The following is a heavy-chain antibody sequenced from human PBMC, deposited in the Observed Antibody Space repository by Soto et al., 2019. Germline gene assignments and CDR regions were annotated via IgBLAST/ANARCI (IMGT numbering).Heavy chain of an antibody. J-gene: IGHJ3*01. CDR3: AKGSKYIWISFSAFDL. CDR1: GFPFSSFV. V-gene: IGHV3-30*18. Sequence: QVQLVESGGGVVQPGRSLRLSCAASGFPFSSFVMHWVRQAPGKGLEWVTVISYDGSNKVYVDSVKGRFAVSRDNSKNTLYLQMNSLRAEDTAVYYCAKGSKYIWISFSAFDLWGQGTVVTVSS. CDR2: ISYDGSNK. D-gene: IGHD1-20*01.